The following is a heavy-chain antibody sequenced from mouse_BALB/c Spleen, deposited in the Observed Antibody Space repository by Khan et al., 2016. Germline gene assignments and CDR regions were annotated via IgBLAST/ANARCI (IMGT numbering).Heavy chain of an antibody. J-gene: IGHJ3*01. V-gene: IGHV9-3*02. Sequence: QIQLVQSGPELKKPGETVKISCKASGYTFTNYGMNWVKQAPGKGLKWMGWINTNTGEPTYAEEFKGRFDFSLETYASTAYLQINNLKNEDTATYCCAEDYYGSNWFAYWGQGTLVTVSA. D-gene: IGHD1-1*01. CDR2: INTNTGEP. CDR1: GYTFTNYG. CDR3: AEDYYGSNWFAY.